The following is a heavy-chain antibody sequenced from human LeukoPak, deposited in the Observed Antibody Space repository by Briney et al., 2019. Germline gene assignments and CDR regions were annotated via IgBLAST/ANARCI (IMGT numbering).Heavy chain of an antibody. CDR1: GFTFSSYA. CDR3: AKDLPVRGYPVYYFDC. Sequence: HSGGSLRLSCAASGFTFSSYAMSWVRQAPGKGLEWVSAISGSGGSTYYADSVKGRFTISRDNSKNTLYLQMNSLRAEDTAVYYCAKDLPVRGYPVYYFDCWGQGTLVTVSS. CDR2: ISGSGGST. D-gene: IGHD3-10*01. J-gene: IGHJ4*02. V-gene: IGHV3-23*01.